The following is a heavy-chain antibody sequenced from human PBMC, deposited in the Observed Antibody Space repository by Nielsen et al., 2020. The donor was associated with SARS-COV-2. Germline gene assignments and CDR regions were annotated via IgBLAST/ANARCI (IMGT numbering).Heavy chain of an antibody. CDR3: ATQGQNFWSGYYPGRPYGMDV. CDR1: GFTFSSYA. Sequence: GESLKISCAASGFTFSSYAMSWVRQAPGKGLEWVSVIYSGGSSTYYAESVKGRFTISRDNSKNTLYLQMNSLRAEDTAVYYCATQGQNFWSGYYPGRPYGMDVWGQGTTVTVSS. CDR2: IYSGGSST. J-gene: IGHJ6*02. V-gene: IGHV3-23*03. D-gene: IGHD3-3*01.